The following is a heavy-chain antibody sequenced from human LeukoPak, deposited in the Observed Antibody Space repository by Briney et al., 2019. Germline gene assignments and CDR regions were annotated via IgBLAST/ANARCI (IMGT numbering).Heavy chain of an antibody. V-gene: IGHV4-39*01. CDR2: IYYTGST. CDR3: ARSAVPAAIRFDS. CDR1: GVSISSSNYY. D-gene: IGHD2-2*01. Sequence: ASETLSLTCTVSGVSISSSNYYWGWIRQPPGKGLEWIGTIYYTGSTYYNESLKSRVTISGDTSKNQFSLNLISVTVADTAIYYCARSAVPAAIRFDSWGQGTLVTVSS. J-gene: IGHJ5*01.